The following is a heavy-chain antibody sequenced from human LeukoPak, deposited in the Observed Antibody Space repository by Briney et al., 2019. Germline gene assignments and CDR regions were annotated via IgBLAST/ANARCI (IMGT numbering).Heavy chain of an antibody. CDR3: ARVAGSIDY. V-gene: IGHV1-8*03. J-gene: IGHJ4*02. D-gene: IGHD6-19*01. CDR1: GYTFTSYD. Sequence: ASVKVSCKASGYTFTSYDINWVRQATGQGLEWMGWTNPNSGYTGYAQKFQGRVTITRNTSIRTVYMELSGLRSEDTAVYYCARVAGSIDYWGQGTLVTVSS. CDR2: TNPNSGYT.